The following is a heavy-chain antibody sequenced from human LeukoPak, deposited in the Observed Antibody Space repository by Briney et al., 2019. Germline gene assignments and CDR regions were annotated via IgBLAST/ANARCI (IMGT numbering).Heavy chain of an antibody. CDR1: GFTFSSYS. D-gene: IGHD6-25*01. V-gene: IGHV3-48*01. J-gene: IGHJ3*02. CDR2: ISSGSSTI. Sequence: PGGSLRLSCAASGFTFSSYSMNWVRQAPGKGLEWVSYISSGSSTIYCADSVKGRFTISRDNAKNSLYLQMNSLRAEDTAVYYCARGPSGGDAFDIWGQGTMVTVSS. CDR3: ARGPSGGDAFDI.